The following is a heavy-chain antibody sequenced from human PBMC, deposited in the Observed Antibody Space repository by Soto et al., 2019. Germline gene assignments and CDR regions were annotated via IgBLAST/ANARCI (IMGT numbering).Heavy chain of an antibody. V-gene: IGHV4-31*03. Sequence: QVQLQESGPGLVKPSQTLSLTCTVSGGSISSGGYYWSWIRQHPGKGLEWIGYIYYTGSTYYNPSLKSRVTISVDTYKNQSSLKLSSVTAADTAVYYCASDTTTINDYGGSVTGAFDIWGQGPMVTVSS. CDR2: IYYTGST. D-gene: IGHD4-17*01. CDR3: ASDTTTINDYGGSVTGAFDI. J-gene: IGHJ3*02. CDR1: GGSISSGGYY.